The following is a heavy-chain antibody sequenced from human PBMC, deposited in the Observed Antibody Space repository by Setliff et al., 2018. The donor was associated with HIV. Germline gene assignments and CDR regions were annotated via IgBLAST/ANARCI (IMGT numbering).Heavy chain of an antibody. D-gene: IGHD3-22*01. CDR3: ARDPSTYYYDSSSSLGWGFDY. CDR2: ISSSSSTI. V-gene: IGHV3-48*04. CDR1: GFTFSSYS. J-gene: IGHJ4*02. Sequence: GGSLRLSCAASGFTFSSYSMNWVRQAPGKGLEWVSYISSSSSTIYYADSVKGRFTISRDNAKNSLYLQMNSLRAEDTAVYYCARDPSTYYYDSSSSLGWGFDYWGQGTLVTVSS.